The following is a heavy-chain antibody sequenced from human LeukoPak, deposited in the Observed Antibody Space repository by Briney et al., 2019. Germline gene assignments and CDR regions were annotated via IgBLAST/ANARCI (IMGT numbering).Heavy chain of an antibody. J-gene: IGHJ4*02. CDR1: GFTFSSYN. Sequence: GGSLRLSCAASGFTFSSYNMNWVRQAPGKGLEWVSSISSGSSCIFYADSVKGRFTISRDNAKNSLYLQMNSLRAEDTAVYYCARYSGTYRDYWGQGTLVAVSS. D-gene: IGHD1-26*01. CDR3: ARYSGTYRDY. V-gene: IGHV3-21*01. CDR2: ISSGSSCI.